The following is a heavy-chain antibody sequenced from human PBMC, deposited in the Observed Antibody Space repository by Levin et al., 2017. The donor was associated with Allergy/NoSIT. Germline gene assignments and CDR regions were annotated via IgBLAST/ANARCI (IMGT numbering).Heavy chain of an antibody. CDR1: GFSFKTYG. D-gene: IGHD4-17*01. CDR3: ARNVGDVEIYWFFDL. J-gene: IGHJ2*01. V-gene: IGHV3-23*01. Sequence: GGSLRLSCSASGFSFKTYGIHWVRQAPGKGLEWVSVVSGSGRKTYYADSVKGRVTISRDNAGNTLYLQMNNLRAEDTAVYYCARNVGDVEIYWFFDLWGRGTQVAVSS. CDR2: VSGSGRKT.